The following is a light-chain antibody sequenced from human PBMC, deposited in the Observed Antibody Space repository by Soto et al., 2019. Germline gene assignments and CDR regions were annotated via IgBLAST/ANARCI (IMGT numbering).Light chain of an antibody. Sequence: EIVLTQSPGTLSLSPGERATLSCRASQSVSSNYLAWYQQKPGQPPRLLIYGASSRATGIPDRFSGSGSGTDFTLTISRLEPEDFAVYFCQQYGSSPLTFGGGTKGDIK. CDR2: GAS. V-gene: IGKV3-20*01. J-gene: IGKJ4*01. CDR3: QQYGSSPLT. CDR1: QSVSSNY.